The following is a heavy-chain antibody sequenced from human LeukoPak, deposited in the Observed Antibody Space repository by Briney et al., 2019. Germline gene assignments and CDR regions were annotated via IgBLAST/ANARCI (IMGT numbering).Heavy chain of an antibody. D-gene: IGHD4-17*01. CDR1: GFIFNNYW. Sequence: PGGSLRLSCAASGFIFNNYWMSWHRQAPGKGLEWVANIRQEGTKKNYVDSVEGRFTISRDNAQNSVYLQMSSLRAEDTAVYYCATDTGHGYFESWGQGTLVTVSS. V-gene: IGHV3-7*01. CDR3: ATDTGHGYFES. J-gene: IGHJ4*02. CDR2: IRQEGTKK.